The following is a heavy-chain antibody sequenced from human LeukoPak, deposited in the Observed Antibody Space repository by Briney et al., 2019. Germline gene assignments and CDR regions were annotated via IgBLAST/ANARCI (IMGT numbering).Heavy chain of an antibody. CDR1: GGSISSYY. CDR3: GKTTVGYSSGQKPAWPVDY. D-gene: IGHD5-18*01. Sequence: LSLTCTVSGGSISSYYWSWVRQPPGKGLEWVAGIFGSGGSPHYADPVKGRFTISRDNSRNTVYLQINSLRAEDTAVYYCGKTTVGYSSGQKPAWPVDYWGQGTLVTVSS. J-gene: IGHJ4*02. CDR2: IFGSGGSP. V-gene: IGHV3-23*01.